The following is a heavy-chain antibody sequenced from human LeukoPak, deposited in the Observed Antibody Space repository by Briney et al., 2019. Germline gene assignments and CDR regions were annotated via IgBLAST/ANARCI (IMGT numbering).Heavy chain of an antibody. CDR1: GFSFSSYA. D-gene: IGHD6-19*01. Sequence: GGSLKLSCAASGFSFSSYAMSWLRQAPGKGLEWVSSISGSGDNTYYAESVKGRFTISRDNSKNTLFLQMNSLRAEDTAVFYCAKRSGYTTGWFFDFWGQGTLVTVSS. CDR3: AKRSGYTTGWFFDF. CDR2: ISGSGDNT. J-gene: IGHJ4*02. V-gene: IGHV3-23*01.